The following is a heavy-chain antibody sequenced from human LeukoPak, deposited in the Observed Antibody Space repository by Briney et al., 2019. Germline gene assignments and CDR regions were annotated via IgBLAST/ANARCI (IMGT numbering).Heavy chain of an antibody. V-gene: IGHV6-1*01. CDR1: GDSVSSNSAT. CDR2: TYYRSKWYY. CDR3: ARGGGAPSYYYVSSGYPFDY. D-gene: IGHD3-22*01. J-gene: IGHJ4*02. Sequence: SQTLSLTCAISGDSVSSNSATWHWIRQSPSRGLEWLGRTYYRSKWYYDYAVSVKSRITINPDTSKNQFSLQLSSVTAADTAVYYCARGGGAPSYYYVSSGYPFDYWGQGTLVTVSS.